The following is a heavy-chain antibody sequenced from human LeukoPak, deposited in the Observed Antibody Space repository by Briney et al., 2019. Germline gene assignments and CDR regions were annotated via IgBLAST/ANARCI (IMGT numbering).Heavy chain of an antibody. Sequence: GGSLRLSCAASGFTFSTYWMHWVRQAPGKGLVWVSRINSDGSSTFYADSVKGRFTISRDNAKNTLSLQMNSLRAEDTAVYYCAKAVAGAGAWFDPWGQGTLVTVSS. CDR3: AKAVAGAGAWFDP. CDR2: INSDGSST. J-gene: IGHJ5*02. CDR1: GFTFSTYW. D-gene: IGHD6-19*01. V-gene: IGHV3-74*01.